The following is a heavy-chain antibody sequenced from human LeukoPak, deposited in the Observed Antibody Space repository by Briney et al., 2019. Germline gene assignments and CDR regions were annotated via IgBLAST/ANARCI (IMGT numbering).Heavy chain of an antibody. CDR3: AQSRRSYYGYFQH. CDR2: ISGSGGST. J-gene: IGHJ1*01. CDR1: GFTFSSYA. V-gene: IGHV3-23*01. D-gene: IGHD1-26*01. Sequence: PGGSLRLSCAASGFTFSSYAMSWVRQAPGKGLEWVSAISGSGGSTYYADSVKGRFTISRDNSKNTLYLQMNSLRAEDTAVYYCAQSRRSYYGYFQHWGQGTLVTVSS.